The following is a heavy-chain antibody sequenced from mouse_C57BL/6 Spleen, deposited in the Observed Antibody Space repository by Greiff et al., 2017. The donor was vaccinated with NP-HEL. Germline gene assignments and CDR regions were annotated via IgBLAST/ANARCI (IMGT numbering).Heavy chain of an antibody. D-gene: IGHD2-2*01. CDR2: ISDGGSYT. J-gene: IGHJ2*01. Sequence: EVQLVESGGGLVKPGGSLKLSCAASGFTFSSYAMSWVRQTPEKRLEWVATISDGGSYTYYPDNVKGRFTISRDNAKNNLYLQMSQLKSEDTAMYYCASLSTMVTLDYWGQGTTLTVSS. V-gene: IGHV5-4*01. CDR1: GFTFSSYA. CDR3: ASLSTMVTLDY.